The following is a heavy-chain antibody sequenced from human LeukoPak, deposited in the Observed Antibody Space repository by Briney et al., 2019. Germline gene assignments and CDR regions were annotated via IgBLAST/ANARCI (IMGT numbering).Heavy chain of an antibody. J-gene: IGHJ4*02. Sequence: GESLQISCKGSGYSSTSYWIGWVRQMPGKGLEWMGIIYPGDSDTRYSPSFQGQVTISADKSISTAYLQWSSLKASDTAMYYCARVLRDYYDSSGYYSPFDYWGQGTLVTVSS. CDR1: GYSSTSYW. D-gene: IGHD3-22*01. CDR3: ARVLRDYYDSSGYYSPFDY. CDR2: IYPGDSDT. V-gene: IGHV5-51*01.